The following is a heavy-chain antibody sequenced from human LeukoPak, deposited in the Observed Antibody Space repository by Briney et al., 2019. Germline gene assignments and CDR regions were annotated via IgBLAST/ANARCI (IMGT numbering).Heavy chain of an antibody. V-gene: IGHV3-23*01. CDR2: ISGSGGST. CDR3: AKDRITMVRGVIRTYYFDY. D-gene: IGHD3-10*01. Sequence: GGSLRLSCAASGFTFSSYAMSWVRQAPGKGLEWVSAISGSGGSTYYADSVKGRFTISRDNSKNTLYLQMNSLRAEDTAVYYCAKDRITMVRGVIRTYYFDYWGQGTLVTVSS. J-gene: IGHJ4*02. CDR1: GFTFSSYA.